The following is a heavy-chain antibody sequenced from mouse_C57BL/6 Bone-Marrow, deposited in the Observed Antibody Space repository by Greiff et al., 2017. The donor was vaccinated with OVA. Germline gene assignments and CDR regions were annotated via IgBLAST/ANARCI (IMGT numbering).Heavy chain of an antibody. J-gene: IGHJ3*01. V-gene: IGHV1-4*01. CDR2: INPSSGYT. D-gene: IGHD1-1*01. CDR3: ARSPDYYGSSSWFAY. CDR1: GYTFTSYT. Sequence: QVQLQQSGAELARPGASVKMSCKASGYTFTSYTMHWVKQRPGQGLEWIGYINPSSGYTKYNQKFKDKATLTADKSSSTAYMQLSSLTSEDSAVCYCARSPDYYGSSSWFAYWGQGTLVTVSA.